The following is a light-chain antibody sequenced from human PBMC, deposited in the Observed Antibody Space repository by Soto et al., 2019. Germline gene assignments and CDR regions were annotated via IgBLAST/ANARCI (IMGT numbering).Light chain of an antibody. V-gene: IGKV3-15*01. Sequence: EIVMTQSPATLSVSPGERATLSCRASQSLNSNLAWYQQKPGRAPRLLIYGTSTRATGIPARFSGSGSGTEFTLTISSLQSEDFAVYYCQQYNNWPQTFGQGTKVEIK. CDR2: GTS. CDR3: QQYNNWPQT. CDR1: QSLNSN. J-gene: IGKJ1*01.